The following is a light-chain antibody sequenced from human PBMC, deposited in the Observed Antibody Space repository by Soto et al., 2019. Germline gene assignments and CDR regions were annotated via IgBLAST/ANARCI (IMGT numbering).Light chain of an antibody. J-gene: IGLJ1*01. V-gene: IGLV4-69*01. Sequence: QPVLTQAPSASASLGPSVTLTCTLSSGHSSYAIAWHQQQPEKGPRYLMKLNSDGSHSKGDGIPDRFSGSSSGAERYLTISSLQSEDEDDYYCQTWGTGIQVFGTGTKLTVL. CDR3: QTWGTGIQV. CDR1: SGHSSYA. CDR2: LNSDGSH.